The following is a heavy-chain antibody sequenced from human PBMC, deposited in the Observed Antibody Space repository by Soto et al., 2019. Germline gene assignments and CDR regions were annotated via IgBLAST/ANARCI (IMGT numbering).Heavy chain of an antibody. CDR2: INHSGST. CDR3: AREILAVCCTGCENQNGCYYYGMDV. Sequence: PSETLSLTCAVYGGSFSGYYWSWIRQPPGKGLEWIGEINHSGSTNYNPSLKSRVTISVDTSKNQFSLKLSSVTAADTAVYYCAREILAVCCTGCENQNGCYYYGMDVWGQGTMVTVSS. D-gene: IGHD2-8*02. V-gene: IGHV4-34*01. CDR1: GGSFSGYY. J-gene: IGHJ6*02.